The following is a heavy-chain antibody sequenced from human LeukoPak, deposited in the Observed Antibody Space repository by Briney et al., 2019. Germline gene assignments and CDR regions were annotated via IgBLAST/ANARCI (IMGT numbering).Heavy chain of an antibody. J-gene: IGHJ3*02. Sequence: SETLSLTCTVSVGSISSYYWSWIRQPPGKGLKWIGYIYYSGSTNYNPSLKSRVTISVDTSKNQFSLKLSSVTAADTAVYYCARKTHTARMNAFDIWGQGTMVTVSS. D-gene: IGHD5-18*01. V-gene: IGHV4-59*01. CDR3: ARKTHTARMNAFDI. CDR2: IYYSGST. CDR1: VGSISSYY.